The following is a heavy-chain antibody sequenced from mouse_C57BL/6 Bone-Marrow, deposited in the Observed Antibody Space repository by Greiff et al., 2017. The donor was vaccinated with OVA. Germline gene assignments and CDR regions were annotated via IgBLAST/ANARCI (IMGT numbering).Heavy chain of an antibody. CDR3: ARLGYYGNYWYFDV. CDR2: IDPSDSYT. D-gene: IGHD1-1*01. Sequence: QVQLQQPGAELVMPGASVKLSCKASGYTFTSYWMHWVKQRPGQGLEWIGEIDPSDSYTNYNQKFKGKSTLTVDKSSSTAYMQLSSLTSGDSAVYYCARLGYYGNYWYFDVWGTGTTVTVSS. CDR1: GYTFTSYW. J-gene: IGHJ1*03. V-gene: IGHV1-69*01.